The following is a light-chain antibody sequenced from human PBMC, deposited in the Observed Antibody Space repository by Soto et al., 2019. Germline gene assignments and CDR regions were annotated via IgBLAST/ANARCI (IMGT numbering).Light chain of an antibody. J-gene: IGKJ1*01. V-gene: IGKV3-20*01. CDR1: QSVSRY. Sequence: EIVLTQSPGTLSLSPGERATLSCRASQSVSRYLAWYQQKPGQAPRVLIYGASSRATGIPDRFSGSGSGTDFTLTISSLEPEDFALYYCQQYGRSPRTFGQGTKLEIK. CDR2: GAS. CDR3: QQYGRSPRT.